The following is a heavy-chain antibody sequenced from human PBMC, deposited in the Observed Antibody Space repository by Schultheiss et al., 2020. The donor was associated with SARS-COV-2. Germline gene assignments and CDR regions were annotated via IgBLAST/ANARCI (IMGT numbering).Heavy chain of an antibody. V-gene: IGHV3-15*07. CDR3: ARGRNDYAIDY. CDR2: IKSKTDGGTT. Sequence: GGSLRLSCAASGFTFSNAWMNWVRQAPGKGLEWVGRIKSKTDGGTTDYAAPVKGRFTISRDDSKNTLYLQMNSLKTEDTAVYYCARGRNDYAIDYWGQGTLVTVSS. J-gene: IGHJ4*02. D-gene: IGHD3-16*01. CDR1: GFTFSNAW.